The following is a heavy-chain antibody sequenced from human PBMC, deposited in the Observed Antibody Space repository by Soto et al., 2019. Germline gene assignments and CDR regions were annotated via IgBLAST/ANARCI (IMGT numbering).Heavy chain of an antibody. D-gene: IGHD2-21*01. J-gene: IGHJ5*02. CDR1: GGSISNYY. CDR3: ARGRGGGGTSNNWFDP. Sequence: SETLSLTCTVSGGSISNYYWSWIRQPPGKGLEWIGYIYYSGSTNYNPSLESRVTISVDTSKNQFSLKLTSVTAADTAVYYCARGRGGGGTSNNWFDPWGQGTLVTVSS. V-gene: IGHV4-59*01. CDR2: IYYSGST.